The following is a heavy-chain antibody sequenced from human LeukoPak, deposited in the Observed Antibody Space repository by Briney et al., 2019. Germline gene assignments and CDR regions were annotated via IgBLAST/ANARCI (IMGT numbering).Heavy chain of an antibody. CDR3: ARVSSSTSLVHDY. V-gene: IGHV3-48*01. D-gene: IGHD2-2*01. CDR2: ISRSSSNI. Sequence: GGSLRLSCAASGFTFSSYGLNWTRQAPGEGLEWVAYISRSSSNIHYADSVKGRFTISRDSAKNSLYLELNSLRADDTAMYYCARVSSSTSLVHDYWGQGTLVTVSS. J-gene: IGHJ4*02. CDR1: GFTFSSYG.